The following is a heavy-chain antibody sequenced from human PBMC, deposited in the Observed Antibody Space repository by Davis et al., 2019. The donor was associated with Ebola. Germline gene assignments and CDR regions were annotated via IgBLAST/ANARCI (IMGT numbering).Heavy chain of an antibody. J-gene: IGHJ4*02. CDR2: ISSSGSTI. Sequence: GGSLRLSCAASGFTVSSNYMSWIRQAPGKGLEWVSYISSSGSTIYYADSVKGRFTISRDNAKNSLYLQMNSLRAEDTAVYYCALYRQLVGFDYWGQGNLVTVSS. D-gene: IGHD6-13*01. CDR1: GFTVSSNY. CDR3: ALYRQLVGFDY. V-gene: IGHV3-11*01.